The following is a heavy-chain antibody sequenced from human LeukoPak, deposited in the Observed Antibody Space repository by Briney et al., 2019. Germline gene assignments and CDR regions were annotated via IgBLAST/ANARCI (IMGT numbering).Heavy chain of an antibody. Sequence: SETLSLTCAVYGGSFSGYYWSWIRQPPGKGLEWIGEINHSGSTNYNPSLKSRVTISVDTSKNQFSLKLSSVTAADTAVYYCASRDLSCSSTSCYRGYWGQGTLVTVSS. D-gene: IGHD2-2*02. CDR1: GGSFSGYY. CDR2: INHSGST. CDR3: ASRDLSCSSTSCYRGY. V-gene: IGHV4-34*01. J-gene: IGHJ4*02.